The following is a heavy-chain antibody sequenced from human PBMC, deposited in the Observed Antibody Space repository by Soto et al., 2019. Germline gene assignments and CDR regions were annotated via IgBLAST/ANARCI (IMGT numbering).Heavy chain of an antibody. D-gene: IGHD3-3*01. CDR3: ARDRRITISGVVIPSDAFDI. CDR1: GFTFGSYA. J-gene: IGHJ3*02. CDR2: ISSNGGST. V-gene: IGHV3-64*01. Sequence: GGSLRLSCAASGFTFGSYAMHWVRQAPGKGLEYVSAISSNGGSTYYANSVKGRFTISRDNSKNTLYLQMGSLRAEDMAVYYCARDRRITISGVVIPSDAFDIWGQGTMVTVSS.